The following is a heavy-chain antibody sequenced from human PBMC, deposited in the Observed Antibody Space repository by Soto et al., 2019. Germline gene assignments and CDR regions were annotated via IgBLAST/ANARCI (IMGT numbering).Heavy chain of an antibody. J-gene: IGHJ6*02. CDR1: GYTFTSYD. CDR2: MNPNSGNT. Sequence: ASVKVSCKASGYTFTSYDIDWVRQATGQGLEWMGWMNPNSGNTGYAQKFQGRVTMTRNTSISTAYMELSSLRSEDTAVYYCARVRGYSYGYRAGMDVWGQGTTVTVSS. D-gene: IGHD5-18*01. CDR3: ARVRGYSYGYRAGMDV. V-gene: IGHV1-8*01.